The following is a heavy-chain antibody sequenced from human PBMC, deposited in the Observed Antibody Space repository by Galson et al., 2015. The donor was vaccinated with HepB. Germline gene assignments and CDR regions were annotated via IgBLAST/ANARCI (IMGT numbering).Heavy chain of an antibody. J-gene: IGHJ4*02. D-gene: IGHD3-10*01. CDR1: GFGFDGYT. Sequence: SLRLSCAASGFGFDGYTMHWVRQAAGKGLEWVSLVGRDGTVTDYADSVKGRFTIFRDNRKHSLYLQMNSLRIEDTGLYYCAKELWSGGLSHYSIDYWGQGTLVTVSS. CDR3: AKELWSGGLSHYSIDY. CDR2: VGRDGTVT. V-gene: IGHV3-43*01.